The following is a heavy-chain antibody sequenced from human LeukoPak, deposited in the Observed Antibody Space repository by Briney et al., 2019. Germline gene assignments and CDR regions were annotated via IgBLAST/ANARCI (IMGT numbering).Heavy chain of an antibody. J-gene: IGHJ4*02. D-gene: IGHD5-24*01. CDR1: GFTFSDYY. Sequence: PGGSLRLSCAASGFTFSDYYMSWIRQAPGKGLEWISYISSGSTYTNNPDSVKGRFTISRDNAKNSLYLQMNSPRVEDTAIYYCARGKRGDLRDGSWYFDYWGQGTLVTVSS. CDR2: ISSGSTYT. V-gene: IGHV3-11*05. CDR3: ARGKRGDLRDGSWYFDY.